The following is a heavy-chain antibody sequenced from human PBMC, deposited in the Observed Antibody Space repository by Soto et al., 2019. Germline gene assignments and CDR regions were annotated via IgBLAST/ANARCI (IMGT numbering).Heavy chain of an antibody. CDR2: IYYSGST. D-gene: IGHD6-13*01. Sequence: LSLTCTVSGGSISSYYWSWIRQPPGKGLEWIGYIYYSGSTNYNPSLKSRVTISVDTSKNQFSLKLSSVTAADTAVYYCARVEVIAGWFDPWGQGTLVTVSS. CDR1: GGSISSYY. V-gene: IGHV4-59*01. CDR3: ARVEVIAGWFDP. J-gene: IGHJ5*02.